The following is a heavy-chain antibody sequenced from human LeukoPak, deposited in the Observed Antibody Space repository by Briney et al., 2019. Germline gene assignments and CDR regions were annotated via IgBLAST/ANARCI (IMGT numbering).Heavy chain of an antibody. Sequence: SETLSLTCTVSGGSISSYYWSWIRQPPGKGLEWIGYIYYSGSTNYNPSLKSRVTISVDRSKNQFSLKLSSVTAADTAVYYCARSLGDYFDYWGQGTLVTVSS. V-gene: IGHV4-59*12. CDR1: GGSISSYY. CDR2: IYYSGST. D-gene: IGHD3-16*01. J-gene: IGHJ4*02. CDR3: ARSLGDYFDY.